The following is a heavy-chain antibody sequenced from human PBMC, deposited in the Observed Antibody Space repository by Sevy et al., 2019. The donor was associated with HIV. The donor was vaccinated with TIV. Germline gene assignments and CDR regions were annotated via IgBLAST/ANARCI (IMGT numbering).Heavy chain of an antibody. CDR3: ASWGYGSGTTGMDV. Sequence: GGSLRLSCAASGFTVSSNYMSWVRQAPGKGLEWVSVIYSGGSTYYADSVKGRFTISRDNSKNTLDLQMNSLRAEDTAVYYCASWGYGSGTTGMDVWGQGTTVTVSS. J-gene: IGHJ6*02. CDR1: GFTVSSNY. CDR2: IYSGGST. V-gene: IGHV3-53*01. D-gene: IGHD3-10*01.